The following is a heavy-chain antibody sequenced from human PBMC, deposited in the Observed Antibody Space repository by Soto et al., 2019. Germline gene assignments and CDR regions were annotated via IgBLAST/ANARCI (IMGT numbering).Heavy chain of an antibody. CDR1: GFTFSSYG. J-gene: IGHJ4*02. D-gene: IGHD1-7*01. CDR3: ARDPGGTTKRAFDY. Sequence: TGGSLRLSCAASGFTFSSYGMHWVRQAPGKGLEWVAVIWYDGSNKYYADSVKGRFTISRDNSKNTLYLQMNSLRAEDTAVYYCARDPGGTTKRAFDYWGQGTLVTVSS. V-gene: IGHV3-33*01. CDR2: IWYDGSNK.